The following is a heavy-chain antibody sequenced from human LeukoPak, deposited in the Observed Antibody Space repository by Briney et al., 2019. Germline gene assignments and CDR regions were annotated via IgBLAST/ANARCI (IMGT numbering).Heavy chain of an antibody. J-gene: IGHJ4*02. D-gene: IGHD7-27*01. CDR3: TRTGG. V-gene: IGHV3-49*04. Sequence: GGSLRLSSKASGFIFADYAISWVRQAPGKGLEWLGFIKSKTYGETTEYAASVKGRFTISRDDSSSIAYLQMNNLKIEDTAVYYCTRTGGWGQGTLVTVSS. CDR1: GFIFADYA. CDR2: IKSKTYGETT.